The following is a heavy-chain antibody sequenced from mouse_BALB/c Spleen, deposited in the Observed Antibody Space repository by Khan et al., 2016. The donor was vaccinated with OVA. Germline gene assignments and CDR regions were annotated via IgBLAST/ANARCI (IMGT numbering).Heavy chain of an antibody. D-gene: IGHD3-3*01. J-gene: IGHJ2*01. Sequence: QVQLKESGPGLVAPSQSLSITCTVYGYSLTRYGVHWVRQPPGKGLEWLGLIWAGGSTNYNWALMSRLSISTDNSKSRDFLMMNSLQTDDTALYYCARSKYIARYWGQGTTLTVSS. CDR1: GYSLTRYG. CDR2: IWAGGST. V-gene: IGHV2-9*02. CDR3: ARSKYIARY.